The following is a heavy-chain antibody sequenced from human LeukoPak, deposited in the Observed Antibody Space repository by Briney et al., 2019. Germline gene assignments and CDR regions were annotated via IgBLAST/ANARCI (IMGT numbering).Heavy chain of an antibody. Sequence: PSGTLSLTCTVSGVSVSSHDFFWTWIRQPPGEDLEWIGYTSYSGSANYNPSLRSRVTISIDTSKNQFSLGLSSVTAADTAVYYCARISYYSNGWGWFDPWGQGTLVTVSS. V-gene: IGHV4-61*08. D-gene: IGHD2-8*01. CDR2: TSYSGSA. CDR1: GVSVSSHDFF. J-gene: IGHJ5*02. CDR3: ARISYYSNGWGWFDP.